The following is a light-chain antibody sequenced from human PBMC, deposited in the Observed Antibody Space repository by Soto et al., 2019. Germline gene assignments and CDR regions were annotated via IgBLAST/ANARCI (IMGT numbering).Light chain of an antibody. Sequence: DIQMTQSPSSLSASVGDRVTITCRARQSISSYLNWYQQKPGKAPKLLIYAASSLQSGVPSRFSGSGSGTEFTLTISSLQPEDFATYYCQQSYSTPMSTFGQGTKLEIK. CDR2: AAS. CDR1: QSISSY. CDR3: QQSYSTPMST. J-gene: IGKJ2*01. V-gene: IGKV1-39*01.